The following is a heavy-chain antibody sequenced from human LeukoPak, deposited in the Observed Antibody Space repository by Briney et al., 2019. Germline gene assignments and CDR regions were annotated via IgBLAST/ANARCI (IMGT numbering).Heavy chain of an antibody. Sequence: GGSLRLSCAASGFTFSGYSMNWVRQAPGKGLEWVSYISSSDSIIYYADSVKGRFTISRDNAKNSLYLQMNSLRAEDTAVYYCARDYGGSSPFDYWGQGTLVTVSS. CDR2: ISSSDSII. D-gene: IGHD4-23*01. J-gene: IGHJ4*02. CDR1: GFTFSGYS. V-gene: IGHV3-48*04. CDR3: ARDYGGSSPFDY.